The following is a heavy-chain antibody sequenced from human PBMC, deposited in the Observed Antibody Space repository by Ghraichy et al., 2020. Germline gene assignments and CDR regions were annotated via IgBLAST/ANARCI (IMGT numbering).Heavy chain of an antibody. CDR2: IRSNAYGGTT. J-gene: IGHJ6*03. CDR3: TRDLEVRVFKYNAYFHMDV. V-gene: IGHV3-49*04. Sequence: GGSLRLSCTASGFTFGDFAMSWVHQAPGKGLEWVGFIRSNAYGGTTEYAASVKGRFTISRDDSKSIAYLQMNSLETEDTAVYYCTRDLEVRVFKYNAYFHMDVWGKGTTVTVSS. CDR1: GFTFGDFA. D-gene: IGHD3-10*01.